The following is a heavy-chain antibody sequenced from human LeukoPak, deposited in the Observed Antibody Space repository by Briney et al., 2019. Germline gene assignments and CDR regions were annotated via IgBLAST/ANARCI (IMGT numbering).Heavy chain of an antibody. J-gene: IGHJ2*01. CDR2: ISSGGSTI. V-gene: IGHV3-48*03. Sequence: PGGSLRLSCAASGFTFSSYETNWVRQAPGKGLEWISYISSGGSTIYYADSVKGRFTISGDNAKNSLSLQMNSLRDEDSAIYYCARRFDLWGRGTLVTVSS. CDR1: GFTFSSYE. CDR3: ARRFDL.